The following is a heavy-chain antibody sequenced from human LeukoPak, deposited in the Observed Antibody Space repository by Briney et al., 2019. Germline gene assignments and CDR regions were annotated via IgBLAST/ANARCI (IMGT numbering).Heavy chain of an antibody. J-gene: IGHJ3*02. Sequence: RGSLRLSCAASGFTFSSYAMSWVRQAPGKGLEWVSAISGSGGSTYYADSVKGRFTISRDNSKNTLYLQMNSLRAEDTAVYYCAKLYGDYSAFDIWGQGTMVTVSS. V-gene: IGHV3-23*01. CDR2: ISGSGGST. CDR3: AKLYGDYSAFDI. D-gene: IGHD4-17*01. CDR1: GFTFSSYA.